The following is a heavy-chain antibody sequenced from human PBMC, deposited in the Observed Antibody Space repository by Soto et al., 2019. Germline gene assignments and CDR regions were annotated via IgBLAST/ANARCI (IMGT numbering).Heavy chain of an antibody. J-gene: IGHJ4*02. Sequence: SETLSLTCTVSGGSISSYFWSWFRQPPGKGLEWIGYIYYNENTNYNPSLKSRVTISLGTSKIQFSLKLRSVTAADTAVYYCRVNSSSSYYFDSWGQGTLVTVSS. V-gene: IGHV4-59*08. CDR2: IYYNENT. CDR3: RVNSSSSYYFDS. CDR1: GGSISSYF. D-gene: IGHD6-13*01.